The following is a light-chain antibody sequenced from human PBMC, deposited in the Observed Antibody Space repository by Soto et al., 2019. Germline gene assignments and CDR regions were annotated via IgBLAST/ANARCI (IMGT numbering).Light chain of an antibody. CDR3: SSYTSSSNPVV. Sequence: QSALTQPASVSGSPGQSITISCTGTSSDVGGYNYVSWYQQHPGKAPNLMIYDVSNRPSGVSNRVSGSKSGNTASLTISGLKAEDEADYYCSSYTSSSNPVVFGGGTKLNGL. V-gene: IGLV2-14*01. CDR2: DVS. CDR1: SSDVGGYNY. J-gene: IGLJ2*01.